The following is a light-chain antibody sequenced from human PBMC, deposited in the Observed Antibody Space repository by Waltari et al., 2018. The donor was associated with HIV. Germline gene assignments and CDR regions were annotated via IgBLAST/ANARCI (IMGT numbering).Light chain of an antibody. V-gene: IGLV2-23*02. CDR3: CSYAGSSSRV. J-gene: IGLJ3*02. CDR2: DVS. CDR1: SSDVGVYTS. Sequence: QSALTQPASVSGSPGQSITISCTGTSSDVGVYTSVSGYHQHPGKAPKLMIYDVSTRPSGVSNRFSGSKSGITSSLTISGLQAGVEADDYCCSYAGSSSRVFGGGTKLTVL.